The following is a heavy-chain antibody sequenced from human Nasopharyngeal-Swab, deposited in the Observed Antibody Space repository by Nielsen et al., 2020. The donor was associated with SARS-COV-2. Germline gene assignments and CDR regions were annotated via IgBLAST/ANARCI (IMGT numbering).Heavy chain of an antibody. Sequence: GESLKISCAVSGFTPDYNMHWVRQVPGKGLEWVSLINGDGDRASYADSVRGRFVVSRDNSKSSVYLQMHSLRNEDTAFYYCVKDRGDYCSTTTCWSDGFDTWGQGTMVTVSS. CDR1: GFTPDYN. J-gene: IGHJ3*02. CDR2: INGDGDRA. CDR3: VKDRGDYCSTTTCWSDGFDT. D-gene: IGHD1-1*01. V-gene: IGHV3-43*01.